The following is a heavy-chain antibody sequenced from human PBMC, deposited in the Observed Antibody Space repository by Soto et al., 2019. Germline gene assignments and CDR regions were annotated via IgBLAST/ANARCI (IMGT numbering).Heavy chain of an antibody. CDR3: TTDLGYGDYEGAFDI. J-gene: IGHJ3*02. CDR2: IKSKTDGGTT. CDR1: GFTFSNAW. D-gene: IGHD4-17*01. Sequence: GGSLRLSCAASGFTFSNAWMNWVRQAPGKGLEWVGRIKSKTDGGTTDYAAPVKGRFTISRDDSKNTLYLQMNSLKTEDTAVYYCTTDLGYGDYEGAFDIWGQGTMVTVSS. V-gene: IGHV3-15*07.